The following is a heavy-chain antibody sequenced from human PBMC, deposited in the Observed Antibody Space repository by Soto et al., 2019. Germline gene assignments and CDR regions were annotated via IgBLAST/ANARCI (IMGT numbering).Heavy chain of an antibody. CDR3: ARDRIAVADHIPFDY. CDR1: GFTFSSYG. J-gene: IGHJ4*02. Sequence: PGGSLRLSCAASGFTFSSYGMHWVRQAPGKGLEWVAVIWYDGSNKYYADSVKGRFTISRDNSKNTLYLQMNSLRAEDTAVYYCARDRIAVADHIPFDYWGQGTLVTVSS. V-gene: IGHV3-33*01. D-gene: IGHD6-19*01. CDR2: IWYDGSNK.